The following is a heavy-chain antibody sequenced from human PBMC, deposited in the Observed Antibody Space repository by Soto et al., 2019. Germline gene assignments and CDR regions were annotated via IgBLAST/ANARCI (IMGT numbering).Heavy chain of an antibody. Sequence: PGGSLRLSCVASGFTFSSYGMHWVRQAPGKWLEWVSYICCNGSYTKYADGVQGRFTISRDNAKNSLYLQMNSLRAEDTALYYCASPITGTTTPRGFDPWGQGTLVTVSS. D-gene: IGHD1-20*01. J-gene: IGHJ5*02. CDR2: ICCNGSYT. CDR1: GFTFSSYG. CDR3: ASPITGTTTPRGFDP. V-gene: IGHV3-21*04.